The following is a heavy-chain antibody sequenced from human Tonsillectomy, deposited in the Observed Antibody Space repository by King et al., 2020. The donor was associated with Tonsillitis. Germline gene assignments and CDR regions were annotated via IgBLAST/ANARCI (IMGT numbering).Heavy chain of an antibody. CDR1: GFTFDDYA. D-gene: IGHD4-11*01. Sequence: EVQLVESGGGLVQPGRSLRLSCAASGFTFDDYAMHWVRQAPGKGLEWVSGISWNSGSIGYADSVKGRFTISRDNAKNSLYLQMNSLRAEDTPLYYCAKDIGIASMTTVTLFYYYGMDVWGQGTTVTVSS. CDR2: ISWNSGSI. V-gene: IGHV3-9*01. J-gene: IGHJ6*02. CDR3: AKDIGIASMTTVTLFYYYGMDV.